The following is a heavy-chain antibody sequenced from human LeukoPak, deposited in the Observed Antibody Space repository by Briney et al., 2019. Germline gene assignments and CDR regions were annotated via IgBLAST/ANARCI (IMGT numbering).Heavy chain of an antibody. J-gene: IGHJ3*02. D-gene: IGHD2-2*01. CDR3: ARVIKLVVPAANSDAFDI. CDR2: ISAYNGNT. Sequence: GASVKVSCKASGYTFTSYGISWVRQAPGQGLEWMEWISAYNGNTNYAQKLQGRVTMTTDTSTSTAYMELRSLRSDDTAVYYCARVIKLVVPAANSDAFDIWGQGTMVTVSS. V-gene: IGHV1-18*01. CDR1: GYTFTSYG.